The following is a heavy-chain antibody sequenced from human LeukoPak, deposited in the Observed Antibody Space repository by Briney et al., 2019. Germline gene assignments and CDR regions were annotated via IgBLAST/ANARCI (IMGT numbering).Heavy chain of an antibody. V-gene: IGHV4-30-2*01. CDR3: ARPQGSGSYKSFDI. Sequence: SETLSLTCTVSGGSISSGGYCWGWIRQPPGKGLDWIGDIYDSGSTYYNPSLKSRVTISLDTSKNQFSLKLSSVTAAATAVYYCARPQGSGSYKSFDIWGQGTMVTVSS. J-gene: IGHJ3*02. CDR1: GGSISSGGYC. D-gene: IGHD1-26*01. CDR2: IYDSGST.